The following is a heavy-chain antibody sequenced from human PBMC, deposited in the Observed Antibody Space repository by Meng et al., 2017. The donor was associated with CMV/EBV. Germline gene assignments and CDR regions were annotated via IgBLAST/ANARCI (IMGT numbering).Heavy chain of an antibody. CDR2: IYSGGST. J-gene: IGHJ4*02. CDR3: ARGSLGVVIPALDY. Sequence: EVQLVESGXGLVQPGGSXRRSCAASGFTVSSNYMSWVRQAPGKGLEWVSVIYSGGSTYYADSVKGRFTISRDNSKNTLYLQMNSLRAEDTSMYYCARGSLGVVIPALDYWGQGTLVTVPQ. D-gene: IGHD3-3*01. V-gene: IGHV3-66*01. CDR1: GFTVSSNY.